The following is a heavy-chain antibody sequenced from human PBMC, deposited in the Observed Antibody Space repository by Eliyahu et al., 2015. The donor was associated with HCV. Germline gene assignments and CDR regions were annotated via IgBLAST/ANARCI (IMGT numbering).Heavy chain of an antibody. CDR3: ARMRNDHGGGFFDS. CDR1: GGSISSSASY. D-gene: IGHD4/OR15-4a*01. V-gene: IGHV4-39*02. Sequence: GGSISSSASYWGWIRQPPGKGLEWIGNIFYTGNAHYNPSLKSRVTISGATSKNHFSLKLTSVTAADTAVYYCARMRNDHGGGFFDSWGQGTLVIVSS. CDR2: IFYTGNA. J-gene: IGHJ4*02.